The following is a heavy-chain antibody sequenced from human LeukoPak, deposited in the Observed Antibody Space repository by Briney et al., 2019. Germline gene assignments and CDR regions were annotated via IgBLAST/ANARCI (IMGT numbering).Heavy chain of an antibody. Sequence: SVKVSCTASGGTFSSYAISWVRQAPGQGLEWMGRIIPIFGIANYAQKFQGRVTITADKSTSTAYMGLSSLRSEDTAVYYCARGDGQVAVAGSMYFDYWGQGTLVTVSS. CDR1: GGTFSSYA. CDR2: IIPIFGIA. CDR3: ARGDGQVAVAGSMYFDY. V-gene: IGHV1-69*04. J-gene: IGHJ4*02. D-gene: IGHD6-19*01.